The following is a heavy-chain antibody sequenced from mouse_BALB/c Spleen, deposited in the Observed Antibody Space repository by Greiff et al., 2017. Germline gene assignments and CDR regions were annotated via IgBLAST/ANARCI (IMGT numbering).Heavy chain of an antibody. CDR3: ERLYGSSGDIYYYAMDY. V-gene: IGHV5-6*01. CDR2: ISSGGSYT. D-gene: IGHD1-1*01. Sequence: EVMLVESGGDLVKPGGSLKLSCAASGFTFSSYGMSWVRQTPDKRLEWVATISSGGSYTYYPDSVKGRFTISRDNAKNTLYLQMSSLKSEDTAMYYCERLYGSSGDIYYYAMDYWGQGTSVTVSS. J-gene: IGHJ4*01. CDR1: GFTFSSYG.